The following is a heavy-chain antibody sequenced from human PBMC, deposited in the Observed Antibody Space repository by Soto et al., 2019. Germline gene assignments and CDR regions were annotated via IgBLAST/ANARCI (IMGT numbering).Heavy chain of an antibody. J-gene: IGHJ5*02. Sequence: PGGSLRLSCVASGFTFDYYWMHWVRQPPGKGLMWVSRLQTDGSHPDYAASVKGRFTISRDNAKNTLYLQMNSLRVDDTAVYYCARPRGGWENWFDPWGQGTLVTVSS. CDR1: GFTFDYYW. D-gene: IGHD6-19*01. V-gene: IGHV3-74*01. CDR2: LQTDGSHP. CDR3: ARPRGGWENWFDP.